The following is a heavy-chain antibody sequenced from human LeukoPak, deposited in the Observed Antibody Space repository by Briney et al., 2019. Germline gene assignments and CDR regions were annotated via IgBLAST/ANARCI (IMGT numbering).Heavy chain of an antibody. CDR1: GGSMSNYY. CDR2: IYSSGSA. V-gene: IGHV4-4*07. Sequence: PSETLSLTSTVSGGSMSNYYWSWVRQPAGKGLEWIGRIYSSGSANHNPFLQSRVTMSVDTSKNQFSLKLSSVTAADTAVYYCARGEAAARRRGYYFDYWGQGTLVTVSS. D-gene: IGHD6-6*01. J-gene: IGHJ4*02. CDR3: ARGEAAARRRGYYFDY.